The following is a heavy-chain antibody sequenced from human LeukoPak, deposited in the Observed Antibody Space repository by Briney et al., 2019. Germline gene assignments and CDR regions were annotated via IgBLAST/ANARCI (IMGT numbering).Heavy chain of an antibody. V-gene: IGHV4-39*07. D-gene: IGHD1-20*01. CDR1: GGSISSSSYY. Sequence: NTSETLSLTCTVSGGSISSSSYYWGWIRQPPGKGLEWIGSIYYSGSTYYNPSLKSRVTISVDRSKNQFSLKLSSVTAADTAVYYCASLTGDFDYWGQGTLVTVSS. CDR2: IYYSGST. J-gene: IGHJ4*02. CDR3: ASLTGDFDY.